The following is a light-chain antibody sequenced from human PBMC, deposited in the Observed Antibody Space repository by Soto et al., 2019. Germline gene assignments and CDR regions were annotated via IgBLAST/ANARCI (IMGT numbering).Light chain of an antibody. CDR2: GAS. J-gene: IGKJ5*01. Sequence: LTRCTDSLCLSRRERVTLSCRASQSVSSSYLAWYQQKPGQAPRLLIYGASSRATGIPDRFSGSGSGTDFTLTISRLKPEDFAVYYCQQYGSSPVITFGQASRLVI. CDR1: QSVSSSY. CDR3: QQYGSSPVIT. V-gene: IGKV3-20*01.